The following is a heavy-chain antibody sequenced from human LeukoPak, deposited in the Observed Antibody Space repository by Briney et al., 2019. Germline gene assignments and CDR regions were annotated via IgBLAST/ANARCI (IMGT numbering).Heavy chain of an antibody. V-gene: IGHV3-23*01. CDR3: AKALRPLTADAFDI. Sequence: GGSLRLSCVASQLRFPFSHYGMHWVRQAPGKGLEWVSAISGSGGSTYYADSVKGRLTISRDNSKNTLYLQINSLRAKDTAVYYCAKALRPLTADAFDIWGQGTMVTVSS. D-gene: IGHD5/OR15-5a*01. J-gene: IGHJ3*02. CDR2: ISGSGGST. CDR1: QLRFPFSHYG.